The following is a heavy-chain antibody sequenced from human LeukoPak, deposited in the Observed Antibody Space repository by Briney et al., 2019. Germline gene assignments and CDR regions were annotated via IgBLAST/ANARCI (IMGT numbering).Heavy chain of an antibody. CDR1: GGSISSSSYY. J-gene: IGHJ6*03. Sequence: SETLSLTCTVSGGSISSSSYYWGWIRQPPGKGLEWIGSIYYSGNTYYNPSLQSRVTISIDTSKNQFSLKLSSVTAADTAVYYCARHKDYYYSYMDVWGKGTTVTISS. CDR3: ARHKDYYYSYMDV. CDR2: IYYSGNT. V-gene: IGHV4-39*01.